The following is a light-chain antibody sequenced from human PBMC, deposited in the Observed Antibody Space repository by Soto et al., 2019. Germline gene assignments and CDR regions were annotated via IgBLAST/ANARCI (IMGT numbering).Light chain of an antibody. V-gene: IGKV1-9*01. J-gene: IGKJ5*01. CDR3: QHYFKWPYT. Sequence: IQLAQSPSSLSASVGDRVTFTCRASQGICTYLVWYQQKSGKAPTVLIYASSTLQTGVPSRFSGSGSGTDFSLTISSLQPEDVALYYCQHYFKWPYTFGQGTRLEI. CDR2: ASS. CDR1: QGICTY.